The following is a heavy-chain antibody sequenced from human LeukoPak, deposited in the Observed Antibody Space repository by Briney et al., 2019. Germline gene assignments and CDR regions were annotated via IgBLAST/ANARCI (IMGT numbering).Heavy chain of an antibody. D-gene: IGHD5-18*01. CDR2: FYYSGST. Sequence: SETLSLTCTVSGGSLSSNSNYWGWIRQPPGTGLEWIGSFYYSGSTYYNPSLKSRVTISVDTSKNQFSLKLSSVTAADTAVYYCASGYSYGYFDYWGQGTLVTVSS. CDR3: ASGYSYGYFDY. V-gene: IGHV4-39*01. J-gene: IGHJ4*02. CDR1: GGSLSSNSNY.